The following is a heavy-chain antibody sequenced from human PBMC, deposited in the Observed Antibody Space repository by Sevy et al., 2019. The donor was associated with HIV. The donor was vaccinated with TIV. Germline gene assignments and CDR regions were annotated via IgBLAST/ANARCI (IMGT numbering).Heavy chain of an antibody. J-gene: IGHJ6*03. D-gene: IGHD3-16*01. Sequence: GGSLRLSCAASGFTFSSYSMNWVRQAPGKGLEWVSYISSSSSTIYYADSVKGRFTISRDNAKNSLYLQMNSLRDEETAVYYCARVSLGLGYYYYYMDVWGKGTTVTVSS. CDR1: GFTFSSYS. CDR3: ARVSLGLGYYYYYMDV. CDR2: ISSSSSTI. V-gene: IGHV3-48*02.